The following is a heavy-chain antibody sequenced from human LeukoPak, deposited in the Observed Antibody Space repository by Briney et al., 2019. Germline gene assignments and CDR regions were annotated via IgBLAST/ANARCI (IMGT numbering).Heavy chain of an antibody. CDR1: GFTLRSYD. J-gene: IGHJ4*02. CDR2: IGISDDT. CDR3: ARGGIQVSGIDEIDY. V-gene: IGHV3-13*01. D-gene: IGHD6-19*01. Sequence: PGGSLRLSCAASGFTLRSYDMHWVRRVTGKGLEWVSAIGISDDTYYQGSVKGRFTISRENAKNSLYLQMNSLTAWDTAVYYCARGGIQVSGIDEIDYWGQGTLVTVSS.